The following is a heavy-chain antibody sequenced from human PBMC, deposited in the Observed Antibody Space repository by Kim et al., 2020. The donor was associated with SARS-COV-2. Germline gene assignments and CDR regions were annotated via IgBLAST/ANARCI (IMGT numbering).Heavy chain of an antibody. V-gene: IGHV3-74*01. J-gene: IGHJ4*02. CDR3: ARGGSGYYIDN. D-gene: IGHD3-22*01. Sequence: TNYADSVKSRITISRDNAKNTLYLQLNSLRAEDTAVYYCARGGSGYYIDNWGQGTLVTVSS. CDR2: T.